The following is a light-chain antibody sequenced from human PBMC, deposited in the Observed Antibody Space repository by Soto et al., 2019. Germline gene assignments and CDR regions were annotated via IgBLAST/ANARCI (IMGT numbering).Light chain of an antibody. Sequence: VMTQSPATLRLSTEATATLSCRASQSVRKNLAWYQQKPGQAPRLLIYGTSNRATGIPDRISGSRSGTEFTLTISSLQSEDFGVYYCQQFDDWPTVGQGTKVDIK. CDR2: GTS. J-gene: IGKJ1*01. CDR3: QQFDDWPT. V-gene: IGKV3-15*01. CDR1: QSVRKN.